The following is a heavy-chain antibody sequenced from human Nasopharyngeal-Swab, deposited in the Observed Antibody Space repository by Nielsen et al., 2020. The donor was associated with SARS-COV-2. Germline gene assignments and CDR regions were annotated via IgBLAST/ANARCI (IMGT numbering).Heavy chain of an antibody. CDR2: IKSKTDGGTT. Sequence: GESLKISCAASGFTFSNAWMNWVRQAPGKGLEWVGRIKSKTDGGTTDYAAPVKGRFTISRDDSKNTLCLQMNSLKTEDTAVYYCTTESGPYSNWFDPWGQGTLVTVSS. D-gene: IGHD2-15*01. CDR3: TTESGPYSNWFDP. J-gene: IGHJ5*02. CDR1: GFTFSNAW. V-gene: IGHV3-15*07.